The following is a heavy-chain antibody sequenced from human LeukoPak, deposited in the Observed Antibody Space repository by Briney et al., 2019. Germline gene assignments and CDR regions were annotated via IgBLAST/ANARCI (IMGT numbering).Heavy chain of an antibody. CDR3: AKEYGYSSTRISYYYYGMDV. V-gene: IGHV3-30*18. CDR1: GFTFSSYG. Sequence: GGSLRLSCAASGFTFSSYGMHWVRQAPGKGLEWVAVISYDGSNKYYADSVKGRFTISRDNSKNTLYLQMNSLRAEDTAVYYCAKEYGYSSTRISYYYYGMDVWGQGTTVTVSS. J-gene: IGHJ6*02. D-gene: IGHD2-2*01. CDR2: ISYDGSNK.